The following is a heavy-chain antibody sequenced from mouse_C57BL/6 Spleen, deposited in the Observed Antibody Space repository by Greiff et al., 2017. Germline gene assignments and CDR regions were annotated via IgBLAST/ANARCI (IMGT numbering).Heavy chain of an antibody. J-gene: IGHJ3*01. V-gene: IGHV1-61*01. CDR3: KWEDSSGFAY. D-gene: IGHD3-2*02. CDR2: IYPSDSET. Sequence: VQLQQPGAELVRPGSSVKLSCKASGYTFTSYWMDWVKQRPGQGLEWIGNIYPSDSETHYNQKFKGKATLTVDKSSSTAYMQLSSLTSEDSAVYCCKWEDSSGFAYWGQGTLVTVSA. CDR1: GYTFTSYW.